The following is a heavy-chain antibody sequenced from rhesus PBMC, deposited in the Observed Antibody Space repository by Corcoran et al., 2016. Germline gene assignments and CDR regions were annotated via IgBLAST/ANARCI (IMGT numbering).Heavy chain of an antibody. D-gene: IGHD3-34*01. J-gene: IGHJ4*01. CDR1: GGSISDDYY. V-gene: IGHV4-106*01. CDR2: IYGSGGGN. Sequence: QVQLQESGPGLVKPSETLSLTCAVSGGSISDDYYWSWIRQPPGKGLEWIGYIYGSGGGNNYNPSLKNRVTMSIDTSKNQFSLKLSSVTAADTAVYYCARDLGGFDYWGQGVLVTVSS. CDR3: ARDLGGFDY.